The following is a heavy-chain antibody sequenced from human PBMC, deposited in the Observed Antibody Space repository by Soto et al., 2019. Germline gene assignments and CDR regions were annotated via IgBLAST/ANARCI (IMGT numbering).Heavy chain of an antibody. J-gene: IGHJ5*02. D-gene: IGHD6-13*01. V-gene: IGHV4-59*08. CDR3: ARLTYSSSPWSHNWFDP. CDR2: IYYSGST. CDR1: GGSISSYY. Sequence: SETLSLTCTVSGGSISSYYWSWIRQPPGKGLEWIGYIYYSGSTNYNPSLKSRVTISVDTSKNQFSLKLSSVTAADTAVYYCARLTYSSSPWSHNWFDPWGQGTLVTVSS.